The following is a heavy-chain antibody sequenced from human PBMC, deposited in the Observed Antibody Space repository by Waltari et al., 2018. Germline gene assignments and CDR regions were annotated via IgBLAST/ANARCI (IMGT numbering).Heavy chain of an antibody. Sequence: QVQLQQWGAGLLKPSETLSLTCAVYGGSFSGYYWRWIRQPPGKGLEWIGEINHSGSTNYNPSLKSRVTISVDTSKNQFSLKLSSVTAADTAVYYCARGGTIFGVVINGYFDYWGQGTLVTVSS. CDR1: GGSFSGYY. CDR3: ARGGTIFGVVINGYFDY. J-gene: IGHJ4*02. CDR2: INHSGST. V-gene: IGHV4-34*01. D-gene: IGHD3-3*01.